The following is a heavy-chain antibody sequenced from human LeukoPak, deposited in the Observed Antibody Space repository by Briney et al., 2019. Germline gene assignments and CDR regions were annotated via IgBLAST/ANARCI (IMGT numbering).Heavy chain of an antibody. J-gene: IGHJ3*02. D-gene: IGHD3-22*01. CDR2: IDWDDDK. CDR1: GFSLSTSGMR. CDR3: ALPYYYDSSGHRGAFDI. V-gene: IGHV2-70*04. Sequence: ESGPALVKPTQTLTLTCTFSGFSLSTSGMRVSWIRQPPGKALEWLARIDWDDDKFYSTSLKTRLTISKDTSKNQVVLTMTNMDPVDTATYYCALPYYYDSSGHRGAFDIWGQGTMVTVSS.